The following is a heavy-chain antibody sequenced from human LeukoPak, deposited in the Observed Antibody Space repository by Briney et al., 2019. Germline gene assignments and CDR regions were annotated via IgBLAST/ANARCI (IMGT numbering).Heavy chain of an antibody. CDR1: GFTFSSYG. CDR2: IRYDGSNK. J-gene: IGHJ2*01. V-gene: IGHV3-30*02. CDR3: AKGSGVSSWLSRYFDL. D-gene: IGHD6-13*01. Sequence: PGGSLRLSCAASGFTFSSYGMHWVRQAPGKGLEWVAFIRYDGSNKYYADSVKGRFTISRDNSKNTLYLQMNSLRAEDTAVYYCAKGSGVSSWLSRYFDLWGRGTLVTVSS.